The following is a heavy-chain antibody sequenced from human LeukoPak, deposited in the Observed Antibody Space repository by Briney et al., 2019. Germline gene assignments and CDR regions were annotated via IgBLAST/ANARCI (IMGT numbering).Heavy chain of an antibody. Sequence: PGGSLRLSCAASRFTVSSNFMSWVRQAPGKGLEWVSFIYSGGATYYAASVKGRFTISRHNSENTLYLQMNSLRVEDTAVYYCARARNWNDAYFDYWGQGTLVTVSS. CDR2: IYSGGAT. J-gene: IGHJ4*02. D-gene: IGHD1-1*01. CDR1: RFTVSSNF. CDR3: ARARNWNDAYFDY. V-gene: IGHV3-53*04.